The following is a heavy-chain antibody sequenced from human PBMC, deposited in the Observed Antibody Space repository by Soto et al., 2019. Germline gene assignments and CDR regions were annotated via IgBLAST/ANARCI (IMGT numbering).Heavy chain of an antibody. V-gene: IGHV1-24*01. Sequence: ASVKVSCKVSGYTLTELSMHWVRQAPGKGLEWMGGFDPEDGETIYAQKFQGRVTMTEDTSTDTAYMELSSLRSEDTAVYYCATCELRFLEWPPFADRWGMDVWGQGTTVTVSS. J-gene: IGHJ6*02. CDR3: ATCELRFLEWPPFADRWGMDV. CDR1: GYTLTELS. D-gene: IGHD3-3*01. CDR2: FDPEDGET.